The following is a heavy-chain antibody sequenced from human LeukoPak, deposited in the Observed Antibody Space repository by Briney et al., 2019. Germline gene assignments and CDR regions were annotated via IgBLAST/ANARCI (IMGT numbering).Heavy chain of an antibody. J-gene: IGHJ4*02. V-gene: IGHV4-59*01. CDR1: GGSISSYY. CDR2: IYYSGST. CDR3: ARDYYDTSVYLGH. Sequence: KPSETLSLTCTVSGGSISSYYWSWIRQPPGKGLEWIAYIYYSGSTNYNPSLKSRVTISVDTSKNQFSLKLSSVTAADTAVYYCARDYYDTSVYLGHWGQGTLVTVSS. D-gene: IGHD3-22*01.